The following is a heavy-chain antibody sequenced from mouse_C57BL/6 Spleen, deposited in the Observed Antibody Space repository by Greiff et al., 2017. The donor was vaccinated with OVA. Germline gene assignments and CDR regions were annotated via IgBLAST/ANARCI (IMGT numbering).Heavy chain of an antibody. J-gene: IGHJ3*01. CDR2: IYPRSGNT. D-gene: IGHD2-5*01. Sequence: QVQLQQSGAELARPGASVKLSCKASGYTFTSYGISWVKQRTGQGLEWIGEIYPRSGNTYYNEKFKGKATLTADKSSSTAYMELRSLTSEDCAVYFWASLYSNSAWFADWGQGTLVTVSA. CDR1: GYTFTSYG. V-gene: IGHV1-81*01. CDR3: ASLYSNSAWFAD.